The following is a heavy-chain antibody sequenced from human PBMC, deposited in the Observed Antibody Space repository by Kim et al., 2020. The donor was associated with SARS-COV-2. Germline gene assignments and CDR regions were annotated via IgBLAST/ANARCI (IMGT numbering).Heavy chain of an antibody. Sequence: SETLSLTCAVSGGSISSGGYSWSWIRQPPGKGLEWIGYIYHSGSTYYNPSLKSRVTISVDRSKNQFSLKLSSVTAADTAVYYCARVTVTTRAFDYWGQGTLVTVSS. V-gene: IGHV4-30-2*01. J-gene: IGHJ4*02. D-gene: IGHD4-17*01. CDR2: IYHSGST. CDR1: GGSISSGGYS. CDR3: ARVTVTTRAFDY.